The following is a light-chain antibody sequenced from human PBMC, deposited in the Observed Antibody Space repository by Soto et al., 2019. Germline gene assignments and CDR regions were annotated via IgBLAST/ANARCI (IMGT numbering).Light chain of an antibody. J-gene: IGKJ2*01. V-gene: IGKV1-5*03. CDR2: EAS. CDR3: QQYNSYNT. Sequence: DLQMTQSPSTLSVSVGDRVTITCRASQSIGTWLAWYQQKPGKAPKLLIYEASSLDTGVPSRFSGSGSGTEFTLTISSLQPDDFATYFCQQYNSYNTFGQGTKLEIE. CDR1: QSIGTW.